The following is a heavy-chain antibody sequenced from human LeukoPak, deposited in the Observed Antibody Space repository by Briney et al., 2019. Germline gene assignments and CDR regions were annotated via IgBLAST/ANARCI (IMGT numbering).Heavy chain of an antibody. CDR2: IIPIFGTA. Sequence: SVKVSCKASGGTFSSYAIGWVRQAPGQGLEWMGGIIPIFGTANYAQKFQGRVTITADESTSTAYMELSSLRSEDTAVYYCASEAERWLQSYDAFDIWGQGTMVTVSS. D-gene: IGHD5-24*01. CDR3: ASEAERWLQSYDAFDI. V-gene: IGHV1-69*13. CDR1: GGTFSSYA. J-gene: IGHJ3*02.